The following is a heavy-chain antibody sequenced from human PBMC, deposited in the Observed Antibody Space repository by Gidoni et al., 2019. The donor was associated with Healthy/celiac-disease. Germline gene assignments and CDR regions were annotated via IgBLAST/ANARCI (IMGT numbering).Heavy chain of an antibody. D-gene: IGHD2-21*01. Sequence: QVQLQQWGAGLLKPSETLSLTCAVYGWSFSGYYWSWIRQPPGKGLEWIGEINHSGSTNYNPSLKSRVTISVDTSKNQFSLKLSSVTAADTAVYYCARKRHITPGWFDPWGQGTLVTVSS. CDR3: ARKRHITPGWFDP. CDR2: INHSGST. J-gene: IGHJ5*02. CDR1: GWSFSGYY. V-gene: IGHV4-34*01.